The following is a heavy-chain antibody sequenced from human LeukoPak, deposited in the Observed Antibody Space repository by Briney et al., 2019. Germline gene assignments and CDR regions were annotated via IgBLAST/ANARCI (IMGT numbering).Heavy chain of an antibody. CDR1: GGSISSSSYY. D-gene: IGHD3-10*02. Sequence: PSGTLSLTCSVSGGSISSSSYYWGWIRQPPGKGLEWIGTIHYSGSTYYNLSLKSRVTISVDTSKNQFSLKLSSVTAADTAVYYCARLFGELYMGYWGQGTLVTVSS. CDR2: IHYSGST. J-gene: IGHJ4*02. CDR3: ARLFGELYMGY. V-gene: IGHV4-39*01.